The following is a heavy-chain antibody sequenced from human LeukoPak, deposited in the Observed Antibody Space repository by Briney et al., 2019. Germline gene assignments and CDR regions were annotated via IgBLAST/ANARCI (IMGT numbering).Heavy chain of an antibody. V-gene: IGHV4-59*08. CDR3: ARHAWGSSVPHWFDP. CDR1: GGSISSYY. Sequence: SETLSLTCTVSGGSISSYYWSWVRQPPGKGLEWVGDIYYSGSTNSNPSLKSRFTISVDTSKNQFSLKLSSVTAADTAVYYCARHAWGSSVPHWFDPWGQGTLVTVSS. D-gene: IGHD6-6*01. CDR2: IYYSGST. J-gene: IGHJ5*02.